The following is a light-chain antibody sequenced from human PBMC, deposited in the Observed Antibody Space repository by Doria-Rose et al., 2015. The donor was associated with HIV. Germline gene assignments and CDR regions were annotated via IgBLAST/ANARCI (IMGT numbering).Light chain of an antibody. CDR2: GAS. CDR1: QSVSANY. CDR3: HQYGTSWT. V-gene: IGKV3-20*01. Sequence: EIVLTQSPGTLSLSPGERATLSCRASQSVSANYLAWYQQRPGRSPRLLIYGASSRATDIPDRFSGSGSGTDFTFTINRLEPEDFALYYCHQYGTSWTFGQGTKVEI. J-gene: IGKJ1*01.